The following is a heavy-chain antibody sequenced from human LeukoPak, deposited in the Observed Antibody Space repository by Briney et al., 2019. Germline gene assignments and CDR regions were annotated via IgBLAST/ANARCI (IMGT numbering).Heavy chain of an antibody. CDR1: GGSISSSSYY. CDR2: IYYSGST. D-gene: IGHD3-22*01. V-gene: IGHV4-39*01. J-gene: IGHJ4*02. Sequence: SETLSLTCTVSGGSISSSSYYWGWIRQPPGKGLEWIGSIYYSGSTYYNPYLNSRVTISVDTSKNQFSLKLSSVTAADTAVYYCARSFLVVCYFDYWGQGTLVTVSS. CDR3: ARSFLVVCYFDY.